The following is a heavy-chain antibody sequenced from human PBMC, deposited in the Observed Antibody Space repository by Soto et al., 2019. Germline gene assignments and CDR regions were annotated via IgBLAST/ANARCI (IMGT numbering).Heavy chain of an antibody. D-gene: IGHD2-2*01. CDR2: ISGSGVST. V-gene: IGHV3-23*01. CDR3: AKDISEPCSSTSCYGGFDY. Sequence: EVQLLESGGGLVQPGGSLRLSCAASGFTFSSYAMSWVRQAPGKGLEWVSAISGSGVSTYYADSVKGRFTISRDNSKNTLYLQMNSLRAEDPAVYYCAKDISEPCSSTSCYGGFDYWGQGTLVTVSS. CDR1: GFTFSSYA. J-gene: IGHJ4*02.